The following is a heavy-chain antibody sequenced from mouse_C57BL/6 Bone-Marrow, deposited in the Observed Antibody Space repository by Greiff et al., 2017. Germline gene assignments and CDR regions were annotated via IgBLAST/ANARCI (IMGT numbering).Heavy chain of an antibody. Sequence: DVMLVESGGGLVQPGGSLKLSCAASGFTFSDYGMAWVRQAPRKGPEWVAFISNLAYSIYYADTVTGRFTISRENAKNPLYLEMSSLRSEDTAMYYCARQGFYYGSPYAMDYWGQGTSVTVSS. CDR3: ARQGFYYGSPYAMDY. CDR2: ISNLAYSI. V-gene: IGHV5-15*01. D-gene: IGHD1-1*01. CDR1: GFTFSDYG. J-gene: IGHJ4*01.